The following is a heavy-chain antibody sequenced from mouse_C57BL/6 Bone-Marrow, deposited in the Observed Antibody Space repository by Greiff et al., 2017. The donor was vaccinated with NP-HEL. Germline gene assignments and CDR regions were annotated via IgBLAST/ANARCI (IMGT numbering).Heavy chain of an antibody. Sequence: EVKLQESGGGLVQPKGSLKLSCAASGFSFNTYAMNWVRQAPGKGLEWVARIRSKSNNYATYYADSVKDRFTISRDDSESMLYLQMNNLKTEDTAMYYCVSSYYSNYEDFDVWGTGTTVTVSS. J-gene: IGHJ1*03. D-gene: IGHD2-5*01. CDR3: VSSYYSNYEDFDV. CDR1: GFSFNTYA. V-gene: IGHV10-1*01. CDR2: IRSKSNNYAT.